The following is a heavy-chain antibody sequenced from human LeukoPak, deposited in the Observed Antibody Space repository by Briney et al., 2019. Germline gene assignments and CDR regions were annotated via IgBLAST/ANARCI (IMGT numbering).Heavy chain of an antibody. CDR3: SRDQCSNVNCYVDY. Sequence: PGGSLRLSCAASGFIFSRFGMHWVRQAPGKGLEWVAFIRDDGTYEYYADFVKGRFTISRDNSKDTLNLQIDSLRTEDTAVYYCSRDQCSNVNCYVDYWAREPWSPSP. V-gene: IGHV3-30*02. CDR2: IRDDGTYE. CDR1: GFIFSRFG. J-gene: IGHJ4*02. D-gene: IGHD2-2*01.